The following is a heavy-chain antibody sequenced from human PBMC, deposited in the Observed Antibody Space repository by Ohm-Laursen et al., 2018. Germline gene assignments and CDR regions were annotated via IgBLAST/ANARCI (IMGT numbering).Heavy chain of an antibody. D-gene: IGHD3-3*01. V-gene: IGHV3-30*18. J-gene: IGHJ6*02. Sequence: SLRLSCAASGFTFSSYGMHWVRQAPGKGLEWVAVISYDGSNKYYADSVKGRFTISRDNSKNTLYLQMNSLRAEDTAVYYCAKPIWSGYYYYGMDVWGQGTTVTVSS. CDR1: GFTFSSYG. CDR2: ISYDGSNK. CDR3: AKPIWSGYYYYGMDV.